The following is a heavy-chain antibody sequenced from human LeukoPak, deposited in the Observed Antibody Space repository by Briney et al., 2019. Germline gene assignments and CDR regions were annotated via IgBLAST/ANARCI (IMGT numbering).Heavy chain of an antibody. D-gene: IGHD3-10*01. J-gene: IGHJ6*03. CDR2: IYYSGST. CDR1: GDSISSSSSY. Sequence: PSETLSLTCTVSGDSISSSSSYWGWLRQPPGEGLQWIGSIYYSGSTYHNPSLKSRVTISVDTPKNQFSLKLSSVTAADTAVYYCARVITYYYGGPYMDVWGKGTTVTVSS. CDR3: ARVITYYYGGPYMDV. V-gene: IGHV4-39*07.